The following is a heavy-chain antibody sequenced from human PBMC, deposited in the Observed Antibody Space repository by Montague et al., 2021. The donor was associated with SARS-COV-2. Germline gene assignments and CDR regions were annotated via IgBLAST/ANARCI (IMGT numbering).Heavy chain of an antibody. D-gene: IGHD2-2*01. J-gene: IGHJ3*02. CDR3: ARGRRPVVVPGAGPAGRAFDI. CDR1: CGSIRKYN. Sequence: SETLSLTCARSCGSIRKYNWSWISQTPGKRPECIGEVNQSGTTIYNPSVKSGVTTSEDTSKNQFYLRLNSVTAAATAVYYCARGRRPVVVPGAGPAGRAFDIWGQGTMVTVSS. CDR2: VNQSGTT. V-gene: IGHV4-34*01.